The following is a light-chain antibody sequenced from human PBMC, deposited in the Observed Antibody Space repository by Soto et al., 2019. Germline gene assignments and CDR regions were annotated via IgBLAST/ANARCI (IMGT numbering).Light chain of an antibody. CDR1: NIGSKS. CDR3: QVWDSSSDHV. Sequence: SYELTQPPSVSVAPGKTARITCGGINIGSKSVHWYQQKPGQAPVLVIYYDSDRPSGIPERFSGSNSGNTATLTISRVEAGDEADYYCQVWDSSSDHVFGTGTKVTVL. J-gene: IGLJ1*01. CDR2: YDS. V-gene: IGLV3-21*04.